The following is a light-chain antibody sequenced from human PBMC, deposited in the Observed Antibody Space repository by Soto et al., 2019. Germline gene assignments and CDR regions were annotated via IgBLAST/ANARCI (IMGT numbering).Light chain of an antibody. CDR1: QGVSRSY. Sequence: EIVLTQSPGTLSLSPGERATLFCRASQGVSRSYFAWYQQKPGQAPRLLIYAASSRATGVPDRFSGSGSGTDFTLTISRLEPEDFAVYYCQQYRSWPRTFGQGTKVEIK. J-gene: IGKJ1*01. CDR3: QQYRSWPRT. V-gene: IGKV3-20*01. CDR2: AAS.